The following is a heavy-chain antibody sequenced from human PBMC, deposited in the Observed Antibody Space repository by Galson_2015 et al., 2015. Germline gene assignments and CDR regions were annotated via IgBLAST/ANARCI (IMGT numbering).Heavy chain of an antibody. CDR3: ARSQNYYDSSGYRVLRY. J-gene: IGHJ4*02. Sequence: QSGAEVKKPGESLTISCKGSGYSFTSYWIGWVRQMPGKGLEWMGIIYPGDSDTRYSPSFQGRVTISADKSISTAYLQWSSLKASDTAMYYCARSQNYYDSSGYRVLRYWGQGTLVTVSS. CDR2: IYPGDSDT. V-gene: IGHV5-51*03. D-gene: IGHD3-22*01. CDR1: GYSFTSYW.